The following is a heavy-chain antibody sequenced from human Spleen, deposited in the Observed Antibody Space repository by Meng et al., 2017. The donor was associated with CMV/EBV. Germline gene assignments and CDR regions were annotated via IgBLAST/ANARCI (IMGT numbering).Heavy chain of an antibody. V-gene: IGHV4-39*07. CDR2: IHYSGST. Sequence: ETLSLTCTLSGGSFDSIGYYWGWIRQPPGKGLEWIGSIHYSGSTYYTPSLKSRVTILIDTSRDQFSLKLSSVTAADTAIYYCARDTFANVAARRGGLFDYWGQGTLVTVSS. CDR3: ARDTFANVAARRGGLFDY. J-gene: IGHJ4*02. D-gene: IGHD6-6*01. CDR1: GGSFDSIGYY.